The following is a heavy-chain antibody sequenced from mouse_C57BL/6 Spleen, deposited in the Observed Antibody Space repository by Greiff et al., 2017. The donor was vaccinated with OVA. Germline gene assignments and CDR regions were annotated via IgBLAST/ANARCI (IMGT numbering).Heavy chain of an antibody. V-gene: IGHV1-72*01. CDR2: IDPNRGGT. J-gene: IGHJ3*01. D-gene: IGHD1-1*01. CDR3: ARGEDLEYYGSSPWFAY. CDR1: GYTFTSSW. Sequence: QVQLQQSGAELVKPGASVKLSCKASGYTFTSSWMHWVKQRPGRGLEWIGRIDPNRGGTKYNEKFKSNATLPVAKPSSTADMQLSSLRSEGSAVYYSARGEDLEYYGSSPWFAYWGEGTLGTVSA.